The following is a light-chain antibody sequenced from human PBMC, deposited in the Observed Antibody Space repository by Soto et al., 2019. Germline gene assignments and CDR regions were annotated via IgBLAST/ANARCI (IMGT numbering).Light chain of an antibody. V-gene: IGLV2-14*01. CDR2: EVS. CDR3: SSYTTTTRL. J-gene: IGLJ3*02. CDR1: SSDIGSNNY. Sequence: QSALTQPASVSGSPGQSITISCTGTSSDIGSNNYVSWFQQRPGKAPTLIIYEVSNRPSGVSTHFSGSKSGNTASLTISGLLPEDDAESYCSSYTTTTRLFGGGTKLTVL.